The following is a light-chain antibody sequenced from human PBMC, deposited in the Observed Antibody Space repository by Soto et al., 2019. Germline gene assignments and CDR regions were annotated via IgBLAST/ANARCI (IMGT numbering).Light chain of an antibody. J-gene: IGKJ1*01. V-gene: IGKV3-20*01. CDR2: GAS. CDR3: QQYGGMWT. Sequence: DIVLTQSPGTLSLSPGEIATLSCRASQSVSNNYLAWYQQKPGQAPRLLIYGASNRATGIPDRFSGSGSGTDFTLTISRLEPEDFAVYYCQQYGGMWTFGQGTKVDIK. CDR1: QSVSNNY.